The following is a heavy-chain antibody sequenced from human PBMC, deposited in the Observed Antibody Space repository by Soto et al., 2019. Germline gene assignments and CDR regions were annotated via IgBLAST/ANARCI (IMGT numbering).Heavy chain of an antibody. Sequence: PSETLSLTCTVSGGSISSYYWSWIRQPPGKGLEWIGYIYYSGSTNYNPSLKSRVTISVDTSKNQFSLKLSSVTAADTAVYYCARSVPATPDYFDYWGQGTLVTVSS. CDR3: ARSVPATPDYFDY. J-gene: IGHJ4*02. CDR2: IYYSGST. D-gene: IGHD2-15*01. CDR1: GGSISSYY. V-gene: IGHV4-59*12.